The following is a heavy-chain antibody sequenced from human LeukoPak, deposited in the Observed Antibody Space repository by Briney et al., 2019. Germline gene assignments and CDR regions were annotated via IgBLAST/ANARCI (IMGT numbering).Heavy chain of an antibody. J-gene: IGHJ5*02. D-gene: IGHD3-22*01. CDR3: AKDQDSSGYYSNWFDP. CDR2: ISGSGGST. Sequence: PGGTLRLSCAASGFTFSSYAMSWVRQAPGKGLEWVSAISGSGGSTYYADSVKGRFTISRDNSKNTLYLQMNSLRAEDTAVYYCAKDQDSSGYYSNWFDPWGQGTLATVSS. V-gene: IGHV3-23*01. CDR1: GFTFSSYA.